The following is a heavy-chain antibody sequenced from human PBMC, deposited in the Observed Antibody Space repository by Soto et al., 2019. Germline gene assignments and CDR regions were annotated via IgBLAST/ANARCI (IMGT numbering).Heavy chain of an antibody. J-gene: IGHJ4*02. D-gene: IGHD2-15*01. V-gene: IGHV3-33*01. CDR3: ARDGYCSGGSCYSVPVFDY. CDR1: GFTFSSYG. CDR2: IWYDGSNK. Sequence: GGSLRLSCAASGFTFSSYGLHWVRQAPGKGLEWVAVIWYDGSNKYYADSVKGRFTISRDNSKNTLYLQMNSLRAEDTAVYYCARDGYCSGGSCYSVPVFDYWGQGTLVTVSS.